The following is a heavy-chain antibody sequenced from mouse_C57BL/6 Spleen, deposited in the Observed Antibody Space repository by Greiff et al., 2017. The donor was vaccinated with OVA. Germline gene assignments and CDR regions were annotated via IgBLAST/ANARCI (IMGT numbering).Heavy chain of an antibody. CDR1: GYSFTGYY. D-gene: IGHD2-2*01. CDR2: INPSTGGT. CDR3: VRVLYYGYDFSTMDY. Sequence: VQLQQSGPELVKPGASVKISCKASGYSFTGYYMNWVKQSPEKSLEWIGEINPSTGGTTYNQKFKAKATLTVDKSSSTAYMQLKSLTSEDSAVYYCVRVLYYGYDFSTMDYWGQGTTVTVSS. V-gene: IGHV1-42*01. J-gene: IGHJ4*01.